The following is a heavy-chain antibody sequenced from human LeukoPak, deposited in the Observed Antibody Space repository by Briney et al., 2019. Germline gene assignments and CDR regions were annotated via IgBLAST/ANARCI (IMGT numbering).Heavy chain of an antibody. J-gene: IGHJ4*02. Sequence: GASLRLSCAASGFTFSNYAMSWVRQAPGKGLEWVSTFSGSGGGTYYADSVKGRFTISRDNSKNTLYLQMNSLRAEDTAIYYCAEVIVGVTGGGGFDYWGQGTLVTISS. D-gene: IGHD1-26*01. CDR1: GFTFSNYA. V-gene: IGHV3-23*01. CDR2: FSGSGGGT. CDR3: AEVIVGVTGGGGFDY.